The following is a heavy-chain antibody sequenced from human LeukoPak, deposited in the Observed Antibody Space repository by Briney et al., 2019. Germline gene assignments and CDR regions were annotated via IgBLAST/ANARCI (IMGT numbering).Heavy chain of an antibody. CDR1: GGSISSSSYY. CDR2: IYYSGST. Sequence: PSETLSLTCTVSGGSISSSSYYWGWIRQPPGKGLEWIGSIYYSGSTYYNPSLKSRVTISVDTSKNQFSLRLSSVTAADTAVYYCARTPGQKYYDSSGPFDYWGEGPRVSVS. V-gene: IGHV4-39*01. D-gene: IGHD3-22*01. J-gene: IGHJ4*02. CDR3: ARTPGQKYYDSSGPFDY.